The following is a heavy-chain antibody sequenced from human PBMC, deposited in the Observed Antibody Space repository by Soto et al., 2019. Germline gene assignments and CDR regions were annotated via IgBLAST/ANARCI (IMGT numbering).Heavy chain of an antibody. D-gene: IGHD5-18*01. CDR2: INHSGST. J-gene: IGHJ6*03. CDR3: ARIQLGNYYYYMDV. CDR1: GGSFSGYY. Sequence: TCAVYGGSFSGYYWSWIRQPPGKGLEWIGEINHSGSTNYNPSLKSRVTISVDTSKNQFSLKLSSVTAADTAVYYCARIQLGNYYYYMDVWGKGTTVTVSS. V-gene: IGHV4-34*01.